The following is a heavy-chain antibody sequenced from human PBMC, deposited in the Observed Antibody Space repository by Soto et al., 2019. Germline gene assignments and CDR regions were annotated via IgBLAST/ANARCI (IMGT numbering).Heavy chain of an antibody. CDR1: GFTFSKYG. J-gene: IGHJ6*02. CDR3: AKVRFALEYYYGLDV. D-gene: IGHD3-16*01. Sequence: QVHLVESGGGVVQPGTSLRLSCVASGFTFSKYGMHWVRQAPGKGLEWVAILTDDGKEKYYADSVKGRFIISRDNSNNTPFLQMSTLSAEDTAVYYCAKVRFALEYYYGLDVWGQGTTVSVSS. CDR2: LTDDGKEK. V-gene: IGHV3-30*18.